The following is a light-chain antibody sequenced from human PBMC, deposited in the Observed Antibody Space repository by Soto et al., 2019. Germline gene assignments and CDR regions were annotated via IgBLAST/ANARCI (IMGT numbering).Light chain of an antibody. CDR1: QSVSSH. J-gene: IGKJ4*01. V-gene: IGKV3-11*01. CDR3: QQRSNWPLT. Sequence: EIVLTQSPATLSLSPGERAALSCRASQSVSSHLAWYQQKPGQAPRLLIYDASNRATGIPARFSGSGSGTDFPLFISSLEPEDLAVYYCQQRSNWPLTSGGGTKVEIK. CDR2: DAS.